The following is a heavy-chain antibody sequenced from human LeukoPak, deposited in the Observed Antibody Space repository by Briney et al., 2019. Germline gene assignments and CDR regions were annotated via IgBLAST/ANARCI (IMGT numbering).Heavy chain of an antibody. CDR3: AKDHYWSIDY. CDR2: IKGDGIST. V-gene: IGHV3-74*01. J-gene: IGHJ4*02. Sequence: GGSLRLSCAASGFDFSSNWMHWVRHAPGQGLVWVSRIKGDGISTNYADSVKGRFTISRDIAKNTLYLQMNSLRAKDTGVYYCAKDHYWSIDYWGRGTLVTVSS. D-gene: IGHD3-3*01. CDR1: GFDFSSNW.